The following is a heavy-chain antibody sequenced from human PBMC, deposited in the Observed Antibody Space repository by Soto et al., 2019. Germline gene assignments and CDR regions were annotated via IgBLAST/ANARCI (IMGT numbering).Heavy chain of an antibody. CDR3: ASSYCGGDCSAGYYYGMDV. CDR1: GYSFTSYW. V-gene: IGHV5-51*01. D-gene: IGHD2-21*02. J-gene: IGHJ6*02. Sequence: PGESLKISCKGSGYSFTSYWSGWVRQMPGKGLEWMGIIYPGDSDTRYSPSFQGQVTISADKSISTAYLQWSSLKASDTAMYYCASSYCGGDCSAGYYYGMDVWGQGTTVTVSS. CDR2: IYPGDSDT.